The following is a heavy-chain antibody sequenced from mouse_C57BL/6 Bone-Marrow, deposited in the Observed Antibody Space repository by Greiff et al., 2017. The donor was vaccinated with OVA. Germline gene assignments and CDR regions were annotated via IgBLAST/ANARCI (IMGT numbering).Heavy chain of an antibody. V-gene: IGHV1-76*01. J-gene: IGHJ4*01. CDR1: GYTFTDYY. Sequence: VQRVESGAELVRPGASVKLSCKASGYTFTDYYINWVKQRPGQGLEWIARIYPGSGNTYYNEKFKGKATLTAEKSSSTAYMQLSSLTSEDSAVYFCARGGNMDYWGQGTSVTVSS. CDR3: ARGGNMDY. CDR2: IYPGSGNT.